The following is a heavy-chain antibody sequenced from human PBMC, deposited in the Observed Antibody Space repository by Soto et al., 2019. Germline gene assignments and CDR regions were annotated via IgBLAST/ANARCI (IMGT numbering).Heavy chain of an antibody. CDR1: GGSISSYY. J-gene: IGHJ2*01. Sequence: QVQLQESGPGLVKPSETLSLTCTVSGGSISSYYWSWIRQPPGKGLEWIGYIYYSGSTNYNPSLKSRVTISVDPSKNQFSLKLSSVTAADTAVYYCARHSTRYCSGGSCKGRYFDLWGRGTLVTVSS. CDR3: ARHSTRYCSGGSCKGRYFDL. D-gene: IGHD2-15*01. V-gene: IGHV4-59*08. CDR2: IYYSGST.